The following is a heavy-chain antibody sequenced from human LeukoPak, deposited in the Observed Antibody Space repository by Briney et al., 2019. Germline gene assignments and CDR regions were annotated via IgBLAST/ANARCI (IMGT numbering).Heavy chain of an antibody. V-gene: IGHV4-39*07. Sequence: SETLSLTCTVSGGSISSSSYYWGWIRQPPGKGLEWIGSIYHSGNTYYNPSLKSRVTISVDTSKNQFSLKLSSVTAADTAVYYCARVSGITMIVVVNSDAFDIWGQGTMVTVSS. D-gene: IGHD3-22*01. CDR3: ARVSGITMIVVVNSDAFDI. CDR2: IYHSGNT. J-gene: IGHJ3*02. CDR1: GGSISSSSYY.